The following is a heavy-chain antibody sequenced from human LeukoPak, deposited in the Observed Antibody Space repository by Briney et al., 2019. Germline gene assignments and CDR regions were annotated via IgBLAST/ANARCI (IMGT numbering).Heavy chain of an antibody. Sequence: GGSLRLPCAASGFTFDDYGMSWVRQAPGKGLEWVSGINWNGGSTGYADSVKGRFTISRDNAKNSLYLQMNSLRAEDTALYYCARVPFVTIYSSSWWGYFDYWGQGTLVTVSS. J-gene: IGHJ4*02. CDR1: GFTFDDYG. V-gene: IGHV3-20*04. CDR2: INWNGGST. D-gene: IGHD6-13*01. CDR3: ARVPFVTIYSSSWWGYFDY.